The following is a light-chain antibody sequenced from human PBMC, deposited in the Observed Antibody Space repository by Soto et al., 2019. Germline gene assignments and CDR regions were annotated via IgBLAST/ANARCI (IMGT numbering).Light chain of an antibody. CDR2: EDS. CDR3: CSYAGSSSYV. Sequence: SALTQPASVSGSPGQSITISCTGTSSDVGSYNLVSWYQHLPGKAPKVIIYEDSERPSGVSTRFSGSKSGNTASLTISGLQAEDEADYYCCSYAGSSSYVFGTGTKLTVL. V-gene: IGLV2-23*01. J-gene: IGLJ1*01. CDR1: SSDVGSYNL.